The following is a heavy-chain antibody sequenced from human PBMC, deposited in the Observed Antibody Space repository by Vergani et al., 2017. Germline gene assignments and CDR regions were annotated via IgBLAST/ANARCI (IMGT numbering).Heavy chain of an antibody. CDR2: ISAYNGNT. D-gene: IGHD6-13*01. V-gene: IGHV1-18*01. J-gene: IGHJ4*02. Sequence: QVQLVQSGAEVKKPGASVKVSCKASGYTFTSYGISWVRQAPGQGLEWMGWISAYNGNTNYAQKLQGRVTMTTDTSTSTAYMELRSLRSDDTAVYYCAREAYSCSWYGPSQIVYWGQGTLVTVSS. CDR3: AREAYSCSWYGPSQIVY. CDR1: GYTFTSYG.